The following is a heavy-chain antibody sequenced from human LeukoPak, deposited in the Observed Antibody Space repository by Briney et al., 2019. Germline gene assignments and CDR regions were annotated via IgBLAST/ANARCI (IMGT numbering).Heavy chain of an antibody. CDR2: IYPGDSDT. CDR1: GYSFTSYW. V-gene: IGHV5-51*01. CDR3: ASNRGSYYHYMDV. J-gene: IGHJ6*03. Sequence: GESLKISCKGSGYSFTSYWIGWVRQMPGKGLEWMGIIYPGDSDTRYSPSFQGQVTISADKSVSTAYLQWSSLKASDTAMYYCASNRGSYYHYMDVWGKGTTVTVSS. D-gene: IGHD1-26*01.